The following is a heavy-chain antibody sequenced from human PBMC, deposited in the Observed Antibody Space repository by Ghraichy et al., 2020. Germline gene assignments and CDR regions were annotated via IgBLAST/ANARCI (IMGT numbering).Heavy chain of an antibody. CDR2: ITGDGVTT. Sequence: GGSLRLSCAASGFTFDDYAMHWVRQAPEKGLEWVSLITGDGVTTNYTDSVKGRFTISRDNSKNSLYLQMNSLRTEDTALYYCAKDPFVSGDYWGQGTRVTVSS. CDR3: AKDPFVSGDY. V-gene: IGHV3-43*02. J-gene: IGHJ4*02. D-gene: IGHD6-19*01. CDR1: GFTFDDYA.